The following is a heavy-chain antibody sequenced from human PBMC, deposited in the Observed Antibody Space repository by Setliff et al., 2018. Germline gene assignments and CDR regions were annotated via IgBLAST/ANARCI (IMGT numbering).Heavy chain of an antibody. CDR2: LRFDGKTQ. V-gene: IGHV3-30*02. D-gene: IGHD6-19*01. J-gene: IGHJ6*02. CDR3: AKDITWKYNTGWGSLGV. Sequence: PGGSLRLSCTASGFMFNSYGMHWVRQAPGKGLEWVAYLRFDGKTQHYADSVKGRFTISRDNAKNSLYLQMNSLRVEDTALYYCAKDITWKYNTGWGSLGVWGQGTTVTVSS. CDR1: GFMFNSYG.